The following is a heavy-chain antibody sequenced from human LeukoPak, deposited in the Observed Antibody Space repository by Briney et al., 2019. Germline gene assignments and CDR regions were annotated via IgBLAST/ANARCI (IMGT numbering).Heavy chain of an antibody. Sequence: GGSLRLSCAASGFTFSSYAMSWVRQAPGKGLEWVSSISNSGDSTYYADSVKGRLTISRDNSEKTIYLQMNTLRADDTAVYYCAKSHRLYYDDRSGPDAFDIWVQGTMDTVCS. CDR2: ISNSGDST. CDR1: GFTFSSYA. D-gene: IGHD3-22*01. V-gene: IGHV3-23*01. CDR3: AKSHRLYYDDRSGPDAFDI. J-gene: IGHJ3*02.